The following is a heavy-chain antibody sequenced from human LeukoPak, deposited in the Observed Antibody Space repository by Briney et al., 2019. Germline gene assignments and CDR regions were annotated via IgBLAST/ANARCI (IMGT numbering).Heavy chain of an antibody. CDR2: INHSGST. D-gene: IGHD5-18*01. V-gene: IGHV4-34*01. J-gene: IGHJ6*03. Sequence: SETLSLTCAVYGVSFSGYYWSWLRQPPGKGLEWVGEINHSGSTNYNPSPKSRVTISGDTSKNQFSLTLSSVPAADTAVYFCARVGYSYVINDWSRTGLGAYPTKYYYHMDVWGKGTTVTVSS. CDR1: GVSFSGYY. CDR3: ARVGYSYVINDWSRTGLGAYPTKYYYHMDV.